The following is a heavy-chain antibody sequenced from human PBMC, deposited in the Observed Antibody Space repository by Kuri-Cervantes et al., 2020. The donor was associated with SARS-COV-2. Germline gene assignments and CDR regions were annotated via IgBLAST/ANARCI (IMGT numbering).Heavy chain of an antibody. D-gene: IGHD3-3*01. CDR3: AKDPTYYDFWSGPITFYWYFDL. CDR1: GFTFSSYA. V-gene: IGHV3-23*01. CDR2: ISGSGGST. J-gene: IGHJ2*01. Sequence: GESLKISCAASGFTFSSYAMSWVRQAPGKGLEWVSAISGSGGSTYYADSVKGPFTISRDNSKNTLYLQMNSLRAEDTAVYYCAKDPTYYDFWSGPITFYWYFDLWGRGTLVTVSS.